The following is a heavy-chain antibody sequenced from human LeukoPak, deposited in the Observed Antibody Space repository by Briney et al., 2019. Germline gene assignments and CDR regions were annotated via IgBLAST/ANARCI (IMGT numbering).Heavy chain of an antibody. Sequence: GRSLRLSCAASGFTFSSYAMHWVRQAPGKGLEWVAVISYDGSNKYYADSVKGRFTISRDNSKNTLYLQMNSLRAEDTAVYYCARENFDYWGQGTLVTVSS. CDR2: ISYDGSNK. CDR3: ARENFDY. J-gene: IGHJ4*02. V-gene: IGHV3-30*04. CDR1: GFTFSSYA.